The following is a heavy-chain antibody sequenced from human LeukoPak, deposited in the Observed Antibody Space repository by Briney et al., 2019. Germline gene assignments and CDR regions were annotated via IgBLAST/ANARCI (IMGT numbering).Heavy chain of an antibody. CDR1: GGSFSGYY. Sequence: SETLSLTCAVYGGSFSGYYWIWIRQPPGKGLEWIGEISHSGSTNYNPSLKSRVTISVDTSKNQFSLKLSSVTAADTAVYYCARTDSSGTFDYWGQGTLVTVSS. J-gene: IGHJ4*02. CDR2: ISHSGST. CDR3: ARTDSSGTFDY. D-gene: IGHD3-22*01. V-gene: IGHV4-34*01.